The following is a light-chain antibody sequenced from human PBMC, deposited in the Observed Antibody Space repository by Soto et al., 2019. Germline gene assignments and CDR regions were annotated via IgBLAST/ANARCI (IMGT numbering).Light chain of an antibody. V-gene: IGLV7-46*01. CDR3: LLSYNDDRV. CDR1: TGAVTSGHF. CDR2: EAS. J-gene: IGLJ2*01. Sequence: QAVVTQEPSVTVSPGGTVTLTCGSSTGAVTSGHFPYWFQQKPGQAPRTLIYEASNKYSWTPARFSGFLLGGKAALTLSGAQPEDEADYYCLLSYNDDRVFGGGTKLTVL.